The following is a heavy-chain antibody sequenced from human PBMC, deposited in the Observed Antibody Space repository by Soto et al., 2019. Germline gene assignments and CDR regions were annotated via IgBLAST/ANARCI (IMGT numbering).Heavy chain of an antibody. CDR2: ISYDGSNK. V-gene: IGHV3-30-3*01. Sequence: PGGSLRLSCAASGFTFSSYAMHWVRQAPGKGLEWVAVISYDGSNKYYADSVKGRFTISRDNSKNTLYLQMNSLRAEDTAVYYCARDPYYDFWSGQLGYFDYWGQGTLVTVSS. D-gene: IGHD3-3*01. CDR3: ARDPYYDFWSGQLGYFDY. CDR1: GFTFSSYA. J-gene: IGHJ4*02.